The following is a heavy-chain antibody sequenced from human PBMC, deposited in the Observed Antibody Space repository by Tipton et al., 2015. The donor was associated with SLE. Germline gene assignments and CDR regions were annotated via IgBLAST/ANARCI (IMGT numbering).Heavy chain of an antibody. CDR3: ARVGHSSGWGVMFDF. Sequence: TLSLTCSVYGDSLSGQYWSWIRQPPGKGLEWIGEVFRGGSTNYSPSLESRATISVDKSADQFSLTLNSVTAADTAVYYCARVGHSSGWGVMFDFWGQGALVTVSS. J-gene: IGHJ4*02. V-gene: IGHV4-34*12. D-gene: IGHD6-19*01. CDR1: GDSLSGQY. CDR2: VFRGGST.